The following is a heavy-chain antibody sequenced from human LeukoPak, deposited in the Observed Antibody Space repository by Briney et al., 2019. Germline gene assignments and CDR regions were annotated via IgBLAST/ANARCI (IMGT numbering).Heavy chain of an antibody. Sequence: SVNVSCKASGGTFSSYAISWVRQAPGQGLEWMGGIIPIFGTANYAQKFQGRVTITTDESTSTAYMELSSLRSEDTAVYYCARDKGYSYGPAYYYYYMDVWGKGTTVTVSS. CDR2: IIPIFGTA. J-gene: IGHJ6*03. V-gene: IGHV1-69*05. D-gene: IGHD5-18*01. CDR3: ARDKGYSYGPAYYYYYMDV. CDR1: GGTFSSYA.